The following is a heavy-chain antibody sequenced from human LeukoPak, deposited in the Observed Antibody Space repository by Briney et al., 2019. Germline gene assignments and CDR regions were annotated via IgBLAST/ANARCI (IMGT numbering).Heavy chain of an antibody. V-gene: IGHV3-23*01. Sequence: GGSLRLSCVASGFAFSASAISWIRQAPGKGLEWVSAVSGSGGRTFYADSVRGRFTISRDNSKKTVFLQMDSLRAEDTAVYYCAKGGAAKTDASHGDVVTNTLDGFDIWGQGAMVTVSS. J-gene: IGHJ3*02. D-gene: IGHD2-21*02. CDR3: AKGGAAKTDASHGDVVTNTLDGFDI. CDR2: VSGSGGRT. CDR1: GFAFSASA.